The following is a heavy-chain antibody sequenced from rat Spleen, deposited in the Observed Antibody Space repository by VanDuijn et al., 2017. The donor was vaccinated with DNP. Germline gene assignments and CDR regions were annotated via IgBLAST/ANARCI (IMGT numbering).Heavy chain of an antibody. CDR2: ISYEGSRS. D-gene: IGHD1-11*01. Sequence: EVQLVESGGGLVQPGRSLKLSCAASGFTFSDYWMTWIRQAPGKGLEWVASISYEGSRSNYGDSVKGRFTISRDNAKSTLYLQMNSLRSEDTATYYCTRINYGGYYYVMDAWGQGTSVTVSS. V-gene: IGHV5-31*01. J-gene: IGHJ4*01. CDR3: TRINYGGYYYVMDA. CDR1: GFTFSDYW.